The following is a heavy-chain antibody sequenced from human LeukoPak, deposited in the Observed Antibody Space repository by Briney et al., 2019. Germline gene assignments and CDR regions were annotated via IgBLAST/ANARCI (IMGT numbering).Heavy chain of an antibody. CDR1: GFTFSSYS. D-gene: IGHD3-22*01. J-gene: IGHJ4*02. CDR2: ISSSSSYI. V-gene: IGHV3-21*01. CDR3: ARHYLYSSGYPGPFDY. Sequence: PGGSLRLSCAASGFTFSSYSMNWVRQAPGKGLEWVSSISSSSSYIYYADSVKGRFTISRDNAKNSLYLQMNSLRAEDTAVYYCARHYLYSSGYPGPFDYWGQGTLVTVSS.